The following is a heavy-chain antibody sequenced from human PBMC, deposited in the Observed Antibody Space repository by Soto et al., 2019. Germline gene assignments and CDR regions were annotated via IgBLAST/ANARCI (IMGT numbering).Heavy chain of an antibody. CDR3: ARDPSTTGYYGLDV. Sequence: AGGSLRLSCAASGFTLKNYQMNWVRQAPGKGLEWVSVIYSGGVTYYAESVKGRFTCTRDSSGNTVYLQMNSLRADDTAMYFCARDPSTTGYYGLDVWGQGTTVTVSS. D-gene: IGHD2-15*01. J-gene: IGHJ6*02. CDR1: GFTLKNYQ. CDR2: IYSGGVT. V-gene: IGHV3-53*01.